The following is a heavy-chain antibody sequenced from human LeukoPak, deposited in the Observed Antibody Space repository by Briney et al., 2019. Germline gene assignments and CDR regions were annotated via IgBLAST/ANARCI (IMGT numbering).Heavy chain of an antibody. Sequence: GGSLRLSCAASGFTFSTSAMNWVRQAPGKGLEWVSSINNDASYIYYADSVKGRFTISRDNAKNSLYLQMNSLRAEDTAVYYCAKAPPSTSGLFDYWGQGTLVTVSP. CDR1: GFTFSTSA. CDR3: AKAPPSTSGLFDY. CDR2: INNDASYI. D-gene: IGHD5/OR15-5a*01. V-gene: IGHV3-21*01. J-gene: IGHJ4*02.